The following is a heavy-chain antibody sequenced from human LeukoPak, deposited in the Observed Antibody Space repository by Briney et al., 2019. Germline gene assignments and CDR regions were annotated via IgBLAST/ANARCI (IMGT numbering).Heavy chain of an antibody. CDR2: IFYTGDS. CDR3: ARHRFASPLDS. J-gene: IGHJ4*02. Sequence: SETLSLTCTVSGVSSSSSYWSWIRQPPGKGLEWIGYIFYTGDSNHNPSFKSRVSISLDTSKDQISLKLYSVTAADTAVYYCARHRFASPLDSWGQGTLVTVSS. CDR1: GVSSSSSY. V-gene: IGHV4-59*08. D-gene: IGHD2-21*01.